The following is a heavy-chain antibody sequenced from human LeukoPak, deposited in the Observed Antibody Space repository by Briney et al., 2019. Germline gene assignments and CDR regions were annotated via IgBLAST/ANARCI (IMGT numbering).Heavy chain of an antibody. Sequence: GGSLGLSCAASGFTFSAYWMSWVRQAPGKGLEWVSSISSSNSYIYYADSVKGRFTISRDNAKNSLYLQINSLRAEDTAVYYCARDGGSDGYTMDYFDYWGQGTLVTVSS. J-gene: IGHJ4*02. CDR1: GFTFSAYW. CDR3: ARDGGSDGYTMDYFDY. CDR2: ISSSNSYI. D-gene: IGHD5-24*01. V-gene: IGHV3-21*01.